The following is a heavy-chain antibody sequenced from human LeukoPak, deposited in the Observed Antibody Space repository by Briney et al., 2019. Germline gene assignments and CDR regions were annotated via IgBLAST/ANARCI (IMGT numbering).Heavy chain of an antibody. Sequence: SVKVSCKASGGTFNNYAINWVRQAPGQGLEWMGGIIPIFGSSNYAQKFQGRVTITADESTSTAYMELSSLRSEDTAVYYCARDPSLLKEAFDIWGQGTMVTVSS. D-gene: IGHD1-26*01. V-gene: IGHV1-69*01. J-gene: IGHJ3*02. CDR2: IIPIFGSS. CDR1: GGTFNNYA. CDR3: ARDPSLLKEAFDI.